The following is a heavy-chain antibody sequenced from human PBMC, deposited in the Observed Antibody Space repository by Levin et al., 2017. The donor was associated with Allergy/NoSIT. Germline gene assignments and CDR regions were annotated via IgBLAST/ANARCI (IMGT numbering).Heavy chain of an antibody. J-gene: IGHJ5*02. CDR3: GKCRAIRGVLDL. V-gene: IGHV3-48*03. Sequence: PAGGSLRLSCAASGFSFSTYEMNWVRQAPGKGLEWVSYISSSSNSIYYSDSVKGRFTISRDNAENSLFLQMNNLRAEDTAVYYCGKCRAIRGVLDLWGQGTLVIVSS. CDR1: GFSFSTYE. CDR2: ISSSSNSI. D-gene: IGHD3-10*01.